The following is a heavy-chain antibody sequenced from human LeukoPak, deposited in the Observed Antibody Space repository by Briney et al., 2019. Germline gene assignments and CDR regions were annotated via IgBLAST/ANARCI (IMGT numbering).Heavy chain of an antibody. V-gene: IGHV1-18*01. D-gene: IGHD3-10*01. CDR3: ARVTWFPSYHYGSGSSNWFDP. Sequence: ASVKVSCKASGYTFTSYGISWVRQAPGQGLEWMGWISAYNGNTNYAQKLQGRVTMTTGTSTSTAYMELRSLRSDDTAVYYCARVTWFPSYHYGSGSSNWFDPWGQGTLVTVSS. J-gene: IGHJ5*02. CDR2: ISAYNGNT. CDR1: GYTFTSYG.